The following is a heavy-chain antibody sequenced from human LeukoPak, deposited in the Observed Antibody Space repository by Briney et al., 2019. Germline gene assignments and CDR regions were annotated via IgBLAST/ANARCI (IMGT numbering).Heavy chain of an antibody. CDR3: ARLVIAAAGTLGFDY. D-gene: IGHD6-13*01. V-gene: IGHV4-39*07. CDR2: IYFTGST. J-gene: IGHJ4*02. CDR1: GGSISSSSYY. Sequence: SETLSLTCSVSGGSISSSSYYWGWIRQPPGKGLEWIGMIYFTGSTYYNPSLKSRVTISVDTSKNQFSLKLSSVTAADTAVYYCARLVIAAAGTLGFDYWGQGTLVTVSS.